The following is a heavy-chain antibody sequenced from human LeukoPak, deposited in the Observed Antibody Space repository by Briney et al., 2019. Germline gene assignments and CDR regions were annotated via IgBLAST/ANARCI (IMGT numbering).Heavy chain of an antibody. Sequence: SVKVSCKASGGTFSSYAISWVRQAPGQGLEWMGGIIPIFGTANYAQKFQGRVTITADESTSTAYMELSSLRSEDTAVYYCARDTLYDYVWGSYRLDFDYWGQGTLVTVSS. CDR2: IIPIFGTA. CDR3: ARDTLYDYVWGSYRLDFDY. D-gene: IGHD3-16*02. V-gene: IGHV1-69*13. CDR1: GGTFSSYA. J-gene: IGHJ4*02.